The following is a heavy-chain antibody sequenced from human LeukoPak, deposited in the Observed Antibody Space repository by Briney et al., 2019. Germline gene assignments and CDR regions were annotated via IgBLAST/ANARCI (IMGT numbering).Heavy chain of an antibody. CDR2: INPADSDT. V-gene: IGHV5-51*01. J-gene: IGHJ4*02. D-gene: IGHD2-15*01. CDR1: GYSFTTYR. Sequence: GESLKISCKGSGYSFTTYRIGWVRQMPGKGLDWMGIINPADSDTRYSPSFQGQVTISADNSISTAYLQWTSLRAPGTAMYYCARIGTCAEFDYWGQGSLVTVSS. CDR3: ARIGTCAEFDY.